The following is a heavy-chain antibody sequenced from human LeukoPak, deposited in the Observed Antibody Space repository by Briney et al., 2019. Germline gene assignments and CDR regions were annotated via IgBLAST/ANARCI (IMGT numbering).Heavy chain of an antibody. V-gene: IGHV1-18*01. D-gene: IGHD2-21*02. J-gene: IGHJ3*02. CDR1: GYTFTSYG. CDR3: ARDRSGYCGGDCYPDAFDI. CDR2: ISAYNGNT. Sequence: ASVKVSCKASGYTFTSYGISWVRQAPGQGLEWMGWISAYNGNTNYAQKLQGRVTMTTDTSTSTAYMELRSLRSDDTAVYYCARDRSGYCGGDCYPDAFDIWGQGTMVTVSS.